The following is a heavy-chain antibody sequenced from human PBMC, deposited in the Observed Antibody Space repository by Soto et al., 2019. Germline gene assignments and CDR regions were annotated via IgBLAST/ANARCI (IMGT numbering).Heavy chain of an antibody. CDR3: ATDLGAYGDYDY. CDR2: FDPEDGET. CDR1: GYTLTELS. V-gene: IGHV1-24*01. Sequence: ASVKVSWKVSGYTLTELSMHWVRQAPGKGLEWMGGFDPEDGETIYAQKFQGRVTMTEDTSTDTAYMELSSLRSEDTAVYYCATDLGAYGDYDYWGQGTLVTVSS. J-gene: IGHJ4*02. D-gene: IGHD4-17*01.